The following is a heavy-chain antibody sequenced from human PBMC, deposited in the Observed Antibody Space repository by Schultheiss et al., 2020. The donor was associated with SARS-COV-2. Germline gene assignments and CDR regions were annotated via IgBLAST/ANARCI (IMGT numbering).Heavy chain of an antibody. D-gene: IGHD6-6*01. Sequence: GESLKISCKGSGYTFSSYWIGWVRQMPEKGLEWMGIIYPGDSNVKYSPSFQGQVTISADKSISTAYLQWSSLKTSDTAIYYCARPRGRGKQFVLGQFYNYYDLDVWGQGTTVTVSS. V-gene: IGHV5-51*01. CDR2: IYPGDSNV. J-gene: IGHJ6*02. CDR1: GYTFSSYW. CDR3: ARPRGRGKQFVLGQFYNYYDLDV.